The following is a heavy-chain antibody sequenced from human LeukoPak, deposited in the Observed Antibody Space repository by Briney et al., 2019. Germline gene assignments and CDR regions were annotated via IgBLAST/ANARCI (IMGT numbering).Heavy chain of an antibody. J-gene: IGHJ4*02. Sequence: ASVKVSCKASGYTFTGYHMHWVRLAPGQGLEWMGRITPNSGDTNYAQKFQGRVTMTRDTSISTAYMELSRLRSDDTAVYYCARDPRIAVTGKYFDYWGQGTLVTVSS. V-gene: IGHV1-2*06. CDR1: GYTFTGYH. D-gene: IGHD6-19*01. CDR3: ARDPRIAVTGKYFDY. CDR2: ITPNSGDT.